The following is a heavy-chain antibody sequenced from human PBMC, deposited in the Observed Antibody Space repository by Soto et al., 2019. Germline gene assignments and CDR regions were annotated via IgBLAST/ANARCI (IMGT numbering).Heavy chain of an antibody. V-gene: IGHV1-24*01. D-gene: IGHD1-20*01. J-gene: IGHJ4*02. CDR3: ATDYAPLITGTTDPTSY. Sequence: ASVKVSCKVSGYTLTELSMHWVRQAPGKGLEWMGGFDPEDGETIYAQKFQGRVTMTEDTSTDTAYMELSSLRSEDTAVYYCATDYAPLITGTTDPTSYWGQGTLVTVSS. CDR1: GYTLTELS. CDR2: FDPEDGET.